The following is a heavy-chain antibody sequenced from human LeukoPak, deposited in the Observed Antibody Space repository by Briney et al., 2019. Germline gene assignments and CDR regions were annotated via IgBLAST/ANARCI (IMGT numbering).Heavy chain of an antibody. CDR2: IHYSGST. CDR1: GASISSHY. J-gene: IGHJ4*02. V-gene: IGHV4-59*11. CDR3: ATYMYGGDYGSYYFEI. D-gene: IGHD3-16*01. Sequence: SETLSLTCSVSGASISSHYWSWIRQPPGKGLEWIGYIHYSGSTNCNPSLKSRVIMSIDTSKNHFSLKLTSVTAADTAVYYCATYMYGGDYGSYYFEIWGQGTLVTVSS.